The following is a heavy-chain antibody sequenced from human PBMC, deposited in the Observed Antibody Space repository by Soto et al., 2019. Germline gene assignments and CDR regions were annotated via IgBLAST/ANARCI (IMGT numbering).Heavy chain of an antibody. V-gene: IGHV1-18*01. CDR2: ISAYNGNT. Sequence: QVQLVQSGAEVKKPGASVRVSCKASGYTFTTYGITWVRQAPGQGLEWMGWISAYNGNTNYARNLQGRGTMTTDTSTNTADMELRSLRSDDTAVYYCARDPTPRGGLSIRGVGLDPWGQGTLVTVSS. J-gene: IGHJ5*02. CDR3: ARDPTPRGGLSIRGVGLDP. D-gene: IGHD2-15*01. CDR1: GYTFTTYG.